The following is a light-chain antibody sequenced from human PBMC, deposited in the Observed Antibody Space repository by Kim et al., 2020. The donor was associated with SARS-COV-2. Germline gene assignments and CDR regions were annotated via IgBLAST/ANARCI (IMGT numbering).Light chain of an antibody. CDR2: QDK. CDR3: QAWDTTVV. Sequence: VSVPPGQTASITCSGDQLGDKYVCWYQQKPGQSPVLVIYQDKNRPSGIPERFSGSNSGNTATLTISGTQAMDEADYYCQAWDTTVVFGGGTKLTVL. CDR1: QLGDKY. J-gene: IGLJ2*01. V-gene: IGLV3-1*01.